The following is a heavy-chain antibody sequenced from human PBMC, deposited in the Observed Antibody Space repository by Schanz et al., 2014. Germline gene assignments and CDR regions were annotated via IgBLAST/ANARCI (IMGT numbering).Heavy chain of an antibody. CDR2: ISTSNGNT. V-gene: IGHV1-18*01. CDR1: GYTFNNYTYV. CDR3: ARVQDDILTGSEYYYGMDV. Sequence: QVHLVQSGAEVKKPGASVKVSCKASGYTFNNYTYVMIWVRQAPGQGLEWMGWISTSNGNTNYIQKLQGRVTMTTDTSTSTAYMELRSLRSDDTAVYYCARVQDDILTGSEYYYGMDVWGQGTTVTVSS. D-gene: IGHD3-9*01. J-gene: IGHJ6*02.